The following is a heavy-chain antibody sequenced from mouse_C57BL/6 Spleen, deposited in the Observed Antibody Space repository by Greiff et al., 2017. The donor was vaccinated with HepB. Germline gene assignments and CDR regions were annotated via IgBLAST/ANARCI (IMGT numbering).Heavy chain of an antibody. V-gene: IGHV1-61*01. CDR1: GYTFTSYW. CDR2: IYPSDSET. CDR3: ARRGYSDYFDY. J-gene: IGHJ2*01. D-gene: IGHD2-14*01. Sequence: QVQLQQPGAELVRPGSSVKLSCKASGYTFTSYWMDWVKQRPGQGLEWIGNIYPSDSETHYNQKFKDKATLTVDESSSTAYMQLSSLTSEDSAVYYCARRGYSDYFDYWGQGTTLTVSS.